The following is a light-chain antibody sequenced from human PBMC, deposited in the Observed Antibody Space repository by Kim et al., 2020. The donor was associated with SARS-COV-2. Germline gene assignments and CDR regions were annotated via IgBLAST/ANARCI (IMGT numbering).Light chain of an antibody. CDR2: DAS. V-gene: IGKV1-33*01. J-gene: IGKJ2*01. Sequence: DIQMTQSPSSLSASVGDRVTITCRASQDIAIYLNWFQQKPGKAPKLLIYDASKLEPGVPSRFSGGGSGTDFTFTINTLQPGDIATYYCQQFTNFPYTFGQGTKLEI. CDR3: QQFTNFPYT. CDR1: QDIAIY.